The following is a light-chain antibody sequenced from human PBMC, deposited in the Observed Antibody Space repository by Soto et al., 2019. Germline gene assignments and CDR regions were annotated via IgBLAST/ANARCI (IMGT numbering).Light chain of an antibody. CDR1: HTVVNDF. CDR3: QHLDK. V-gene: IGKV3-20*01. J-gene: IGKJ2*01. CDR2: GVS. Sequence: FVLTQSPGTVSLSPGERATLSCGASHTVVNDFLAWYQQRPGQAPRLLLYGVSRRATGIPDRFSGSGSGTDFTLTIGRLEPEDFAVYYCQHLDKFGQGTKLEIK.